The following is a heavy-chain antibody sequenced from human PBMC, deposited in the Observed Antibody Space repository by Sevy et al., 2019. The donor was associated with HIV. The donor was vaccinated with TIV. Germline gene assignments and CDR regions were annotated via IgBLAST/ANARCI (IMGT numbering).Heavy chain of an antibody. J-gene: IGHJ4*02. CDR3: AREGCSRPHDY. CDR2: LSFGCGRI. Sequence: GGSLRLSCAVSGFNFNIYSMSWVRQAPGKGLEWVATLSFGCGRITYEDSVKGRFIISRDDSNNTLSLQMNSLRAEDTAVYYCAREGCSRPHDYWGQGTPVTVSS. D-gene: IGHD3-10*02. CDR1: GFNFNIYS. V-gene: IGHV3-23*01.